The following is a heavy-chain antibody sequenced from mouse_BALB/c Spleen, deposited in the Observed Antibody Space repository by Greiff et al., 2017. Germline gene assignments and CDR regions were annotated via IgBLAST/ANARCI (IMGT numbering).Heavy chain of an antibody. CDR1: GFTFSSFG. D-gene: IGHD1-1*01. CDR3: ARRYYGSSYRYAMDY. Sequence: EVNVVESGGGLVQPGGSRKLSCAASGFTFSSFGMHWVRQAPEKGLEWVAYISSGSSTIYYADTVKGRFTISRDNPKNTLFLQMTSLRSEDTAMYYCARRYYGSSYRYAMDYWGQGTSVTVSS. V-gene: IGHV5-17*02. J-gene: IGHJ4*01. CDR2: ISSGSSTI.